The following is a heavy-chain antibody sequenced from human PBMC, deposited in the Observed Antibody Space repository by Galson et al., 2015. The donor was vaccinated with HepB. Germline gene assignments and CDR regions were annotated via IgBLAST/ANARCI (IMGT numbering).Heavy chain of an antibody. V-gene: IGHV3-21*04. Sequence: SLRLSCAASGFTFSSYSMNWVRQAPGKGLEWVSSISSSSTFTNYADSVKGRFTISRDNAKNSLYLQMNSLRAEDTAVYYCARDFGTAMVTYYYGMDVWGQGTTVTVSS. D-gene: IGHD5-18*01. CDR1: GFTFSSYS. J-gene: IGHJ6*02. CDR3: ARDFGTAMVTYYYGMDV. CDR2: ISSSSTFT.